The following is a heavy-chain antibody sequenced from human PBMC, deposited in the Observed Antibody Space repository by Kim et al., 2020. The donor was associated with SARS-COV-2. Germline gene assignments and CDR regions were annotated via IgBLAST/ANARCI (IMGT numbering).Heavy chain of an antibody. J-gene: IGHJ4*02. CDR2: IYYSGST. V-gene: IGHV4-30-4*01. CDR3: ARGPYYYDSSGYSYFDY. CDR1: GGSISSGDYY. Sequence: SETLSLTCTVSGGSISSGDYYWSWIRQPPGKGLAWIGYIYYSGSTYYNPSLKSRVTISVDTSKNQFSLKLSSVTAADTAVYYCARGPYYYDSSGYSYFDYWGQGTLVTVSS. D-gene: IGHD3-22*01.